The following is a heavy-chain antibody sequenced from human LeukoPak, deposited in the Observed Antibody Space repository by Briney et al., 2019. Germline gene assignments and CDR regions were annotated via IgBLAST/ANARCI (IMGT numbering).Heavy chain of an antibody. CDR3: AKDSSSWYDVSNFDY. CDR1: GFTFSSYA. CDR2: ISGSGGST. J-gene: IGHJ4*02. V-gene: IGHV3-23*01. Sequence: PGGSLRLSCAASGFTFSSYAMSWVRQAPGKGLEWVSAISGSGGSTYYADSVKGRFTISRDNSKNTLYLQMNSLRAEDTAVYYCAKDSSSWYDVSNFDYWGQGTLVTVSS. D-gene: IGHD6-13*01.